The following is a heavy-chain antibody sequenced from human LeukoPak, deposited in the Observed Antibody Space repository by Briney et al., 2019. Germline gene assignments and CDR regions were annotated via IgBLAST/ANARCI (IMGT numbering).Heavy chain of an antibody. CDR1: GGSISSYY. Sequence: SETLSLTCTVSGGSISSYYWSWIRQPPGKELEWIGYIYYSGSTNYNPSLKSRVTISVDTSKNQFSLKLSSVTVADTAVYYCARVGFGELFFEEWGQGTLVTVSS. CDR3: ARVGFGELFFEE. J-gene: IGHJ4*02. D-gene: IGHD3-10*01. CDR2: IYYSGST. V-gene: IGHV4-59*01.